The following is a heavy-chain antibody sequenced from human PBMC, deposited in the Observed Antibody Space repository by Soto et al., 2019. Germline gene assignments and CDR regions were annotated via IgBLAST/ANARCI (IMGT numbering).Heavy chain of an antibody. CDR3: AKDKGVFNWATSYFDY. D-gene: IGHD1-1*01. J-gene: IGHJ4*02. CDR1: GFTFSNYA. V-gene: IGHV3-30*18. Sequence: AVGSLRLSCAASGFTFSNYAMHWVRQAPGKGLEWLAPTSYDGNNEYYTDSVKGRFTISRDNSKNTLFLQMNSPRPEDTAVYYCAKDKGVFNWATSYFDYWGQGALVTVSS. CDR2: TSYDGNNE.